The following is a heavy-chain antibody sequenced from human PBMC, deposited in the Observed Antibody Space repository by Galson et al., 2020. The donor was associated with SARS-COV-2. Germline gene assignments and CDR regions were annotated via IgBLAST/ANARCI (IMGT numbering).Heavy chain of an antibody. CDR3: VRGRLGYGGVEMFDP. CDR2: IWYDGSYK. J-gene: IGHJ5*02. Sequence: TGGSLRLSCTGSGFSFSSYAIHWVRQAPGKGLEWLAIIWYDGSYKYFADSVEGRITISRDNSRSTAHLEVNSLRVEDTAIYYCVRGRLGYGGVEMFDPWGLGTEVTVSS. V-gene: IGHV3-33*01. CDR1: GFSFSSYA. D-gene: IGHD5-18*01.